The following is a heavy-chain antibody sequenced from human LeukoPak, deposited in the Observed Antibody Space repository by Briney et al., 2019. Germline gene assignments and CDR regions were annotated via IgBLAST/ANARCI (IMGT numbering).Heavy chain of an antibody. CDR2: ISSSGRTI. D-gene: IGHD2-8*01. CDR3: ARVEWWDFFDY. Sequence: GGSLRLSCAASGFTLSDYYMSWIRQAPGKGLEWISYISSSGRTIYYADSVKGRFTISRDNAKNSLYLQMNSLRAEDTAVYYCARVEWWDFFDYWGQGTLVIVSS. CDR1: GFTLSDYY. V-gene: IGHV3-11*04. J-gene: IGHJ4*02.